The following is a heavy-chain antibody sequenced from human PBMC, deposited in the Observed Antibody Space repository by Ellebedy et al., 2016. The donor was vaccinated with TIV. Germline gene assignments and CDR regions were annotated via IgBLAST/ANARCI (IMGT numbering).Heavy chain of an antibody. Sequence: GESLKISXAASGFTFSSYGMYWVRQAPGKGLEWVAIILYDGNSQYYADSVKGRFTISKDNSKNTLFLQMNSLRAEDTAVYYCAKDRRGRPEFWGQGTRVTVSS. CDR1: GFTFSSYG. D-gene: IGHD3-10*01. CDR2: ILYDGNSQ. V-gene: IGHV3-30*18. J-gene: IGHJ4*02. CDR3: AKDRRGRPEF.